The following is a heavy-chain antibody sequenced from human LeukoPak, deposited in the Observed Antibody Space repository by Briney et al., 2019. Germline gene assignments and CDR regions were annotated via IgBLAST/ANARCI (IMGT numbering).Heavy chain of an antibody. D-gene: IGHD1-26*01. V-gene: IGHV1-2*02. J-gene: IGHJ4*02. Sequence: GASVKASCKPSGYTFTNYYIHWVRQAPGQGPEWVGWINPASAGAAFAPKFQGRVSMTWDSSITTAFMDLTSLRSNDTAIYYCARQLGNYYRAFDFWGQGTLVTVSS. CDR2: INPASAGA. CDR1: GYTFTNYY. CDR3: ARQLGNYYRAFDF.